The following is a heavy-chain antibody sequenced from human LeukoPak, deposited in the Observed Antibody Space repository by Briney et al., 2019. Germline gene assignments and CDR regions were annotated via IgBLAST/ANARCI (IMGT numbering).Heavy chain of an antibody. J-gene: IGHJ4*02. CDR1: GFTFRSHG. D-gene: IGHD6-6*01. V-gene: IGHV3-33*01. CDR2: IWYDGSNS. CDR3: ARDMDSSSHYFDY. Sequence: GKSLRLSCAASGFTFRSHGMHWVRQAPGKVLQWVGVIWYDGSNSYYADSVKGRFTISRDNSKNTLYLQMNSLRAEDTAVYYCARDMDSSSHYFDYWGQGALVTVSS.